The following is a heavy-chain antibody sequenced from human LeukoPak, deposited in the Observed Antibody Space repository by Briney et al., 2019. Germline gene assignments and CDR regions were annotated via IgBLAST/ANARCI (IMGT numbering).Heavy chain of an antibody. CDR3: ARVLYYYDSSGYYYFDY. J-gene: IGHJ4*02. CDR2: IIPIFGTA. D-gene: IGHD3-22*01. CDR1: GGTFSSYA. Sequence: GSSVKVSCKASGGTFSSYAISWVRQAPGQGLEWMGGIIPIFGTANYAQKFQGRVTITADKSTSTAYMELSSLRSEDTAVYYCARVLYYYDSSGYYYFDYWGQGTLVTVSS. V-gene: IGHV1-69*06.